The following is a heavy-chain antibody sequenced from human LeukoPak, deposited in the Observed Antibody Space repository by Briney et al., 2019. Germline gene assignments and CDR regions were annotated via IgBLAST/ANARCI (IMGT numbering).Heavy chain of an antibody. Sequence: GRSLRLSRTASGFPFSDYTMHWLRQAPGKGLEWVAVISYDATQKYYVDSVQGRFTISRDNSRNTLYLQMNSLRPEDTAFYFCARAPSAAWHNFDYWGQGTLVTVSS. D-gene: IGHD1-26*01. J-gene: IGHJ4*01. CDR3: ARAPSAAWHNFDY. CDR2: ISYDATQK. V-gene: IGHV3-30*04. CDR1: GFPFSDYT.